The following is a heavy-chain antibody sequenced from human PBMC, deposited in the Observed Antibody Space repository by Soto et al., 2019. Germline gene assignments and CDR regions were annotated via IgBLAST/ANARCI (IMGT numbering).Heavy chain of an antibody. CDR3: ARDRPSVEGLMDV. CDR1: GFTFSSYS. J-gene: IGHJ6*03. D-gene: IGHD2-2*01. V-gene: IGHV3-48*01. Sequence: PGGSLRLSCAASGFTFSSYSINWVRQAPGKGLEWVSHIGISGTPVYYADSVKGRFTISRDNGKNSLYLQMNSLRAEDTALYYCARDRPSVEGLMDVWGKGTTVTVSS. CDR2: IGISGTPV.